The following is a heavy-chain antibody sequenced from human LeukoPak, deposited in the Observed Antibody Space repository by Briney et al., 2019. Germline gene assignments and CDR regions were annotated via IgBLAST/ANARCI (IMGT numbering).Heavy chain of an antibody. V-gene: IGHV3-11*04. CDR3: ARDYPTNYYYYYMDV. CDR1: GFTFSDYY. CDR2: IGSDGRTT. Sequence: GGSLRLSCAASGFTFSDYYMGWIRQAPGKGLEWVAYIGSDGRTTYYADSVKGRFTISRDNAKNSLSLQTNSLRVEDTAVYYCARDYPTNYYYYYMDVWGKGTTVTVSS. J-gene: IGHJ6*03.